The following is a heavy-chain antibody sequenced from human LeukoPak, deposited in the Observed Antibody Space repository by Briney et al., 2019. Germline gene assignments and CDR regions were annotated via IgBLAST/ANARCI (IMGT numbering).Heavy chain of an antibody. D-gene: IGHD3-10*01. Sequence: PSETLSLTCTVSGGSISSYYWSSIRQPAGKGLEWIGRIHTSGSTNYNSSLKSRVTMSVDTSKNQFSLKLSSVTAADTAVYYCARDMYYYGSGSYRFDYWGQGTLVTVSS. CDR2: IHTSGST. V-gene: IGHV4-4*07. CDR1: GGSISSYY. J-gene: IGHJ4*02. CDR3: ARDMYYYGSGSYRFDY.